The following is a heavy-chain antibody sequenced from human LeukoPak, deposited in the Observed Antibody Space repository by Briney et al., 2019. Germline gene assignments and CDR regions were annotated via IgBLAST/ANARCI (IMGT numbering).Heavy chain of an antibody. CDR2: IYSGGRT. V-gene: IGHV3-66*02. Sequence: GGSLRLSCAASGFTVSSNYMSWVRQAPGKGLEWVSVIYSGGRTYYADSVKGRFTISRDNSKNTLYLQMNSLRAEDTAVYYCARGPPVYYYYYYMDVWGKGTTVTVSS. CDR3: ARGPPVYYYYYYMDV. CDR1: GFTVSSNY. J-gene: IGHJ6*03.